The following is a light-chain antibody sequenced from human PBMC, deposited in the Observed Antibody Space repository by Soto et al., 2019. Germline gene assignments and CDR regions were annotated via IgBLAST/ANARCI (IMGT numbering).Light chain of an antibody. J-gene: IGLJ2*01. CDR1: SSDVGGYNY. CDR2: EVS. V-gene: IGLV2-8*01. Sequence: QSALTQSPSASGSPGQSVTISCTGTSSDVGGYNYVSWYQQYPGKAPKLMIYEVSKRPSGVPDRFSGSKSGNTASLTVSGLQAEDEADYYCSSYVGSNNLLFGGGTKLTVL. CDR3: SSYVGSNNLL.